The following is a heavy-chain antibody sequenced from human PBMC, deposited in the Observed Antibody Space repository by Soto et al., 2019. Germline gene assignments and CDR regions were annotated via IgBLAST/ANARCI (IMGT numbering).Heavy chain of an antibody. D-gene: IGHD1-26*01. CDR3: ASDPPDFNSGFDF. CDR2: TYYRSKWIS. V-gene: IGHV6-1*01. CDR1: GDSVPNNRAT. J-gene: IGHJ4*02. Sequence: SQTLSLTCAISGDSVPNNRATWNWIRQSPSGGLEWLGRTYYRSKWISDYAMSVKSRISINPDTSKKLISLHLNSVTTGDTAVYYWASDPPDFNSGFDFWGQGTPVTVSS.